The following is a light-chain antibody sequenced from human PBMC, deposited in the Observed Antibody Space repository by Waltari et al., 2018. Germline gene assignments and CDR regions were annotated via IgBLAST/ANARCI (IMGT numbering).Light chain of an antibody. CDR2: KAS. J-gene: IGKJ1*01. CDR1: QSISNW. Sequence: DIQLTQSPSTLSASVGDRVTITCRASQSISNWLDWDQQKPGKAPKLLIYKASSLESGVPSRFSGSGSGTEFTLTISSLQPDDFATYYCQQYDNLWTFGQGTKVEIK. CDR3: QQYDNLWT. V-gene: IGKV1-5*03.